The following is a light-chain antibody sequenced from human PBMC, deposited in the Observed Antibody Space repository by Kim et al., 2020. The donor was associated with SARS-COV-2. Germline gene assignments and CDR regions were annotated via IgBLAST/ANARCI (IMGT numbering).Light chain of an antibody. CDR2: QDT. J-gene: IGLJ2*01. V-gene: IGLV3-1*01. CDR1: KLGEKY. CDR3: QTWDSITVV. Sequence: SVSPRQTASITCSGDKLGEKYACWYQQKPGQSPALVIYQDTKRPSGIPERFSGSNSGNTATLTISGTQAMDEADYYCQTWDSITVVFGGGTQLTVL.